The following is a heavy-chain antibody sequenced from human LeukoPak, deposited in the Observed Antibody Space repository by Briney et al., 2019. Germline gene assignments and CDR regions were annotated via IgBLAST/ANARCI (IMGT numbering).Heavy chain of an antibody. CDR2: ISYDGSNK. J-gene: IGHJ4*02. CDR3: ARDGVGVVPAAVCFDY. Sequence: GGSLRLSCAASGFAFSSYAIHWFRQAPGKGLEWVAVISYDGSNKYYADSVKGRFAISRDNSKNTVYLQMNSLRAEDTAVYYCARDGVGVVPAAVCFDYWGQGTLVTVSS. CDR1: GFAFSSYA. D-gene: IGHD2-2*01. V-gene: IGHV3-30*09.